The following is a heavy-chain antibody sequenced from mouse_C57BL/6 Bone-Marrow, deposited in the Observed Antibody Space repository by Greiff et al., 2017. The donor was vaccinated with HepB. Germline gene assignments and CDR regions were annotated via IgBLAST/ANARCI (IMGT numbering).Heavy chain of an antibody. CDR3: TRRLAVYYYGSSYDWFAY. D-gene: IGHD1-1*01. V-gene: IGHV1-5*01. CDR1: GYTFTSYW. J-gene: IGHJ3*01. Sequence: EVQLQQSGTVLARPGASVKMSCKTSGYTFTSYWMHWVKQRPGQGLEWIGAIYPGNSDTSYNQKFKGKAKLTAVTSASTAYMELSSLTNEDSAVYYCTRRLAVYYYGSSYDWFAYWGQGTLVTVSA. CDR2: IYPGNSDT.